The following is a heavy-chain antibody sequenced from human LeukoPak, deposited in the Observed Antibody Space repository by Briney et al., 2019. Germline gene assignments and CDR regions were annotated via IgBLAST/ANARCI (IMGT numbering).Heavy chain of an antibody. J-gene: IGHJ5*02. CDR1: GGSISSSNW. CDR3: TRDSGTTGEVKFDP. CDR2: IYHSGRT. Sequence: SETLSLTCAVSGGSISSSNWWSWVRQPPGKGLEWIGEIYHSGRTNYTPSLKSRVTISVDKSKNQLSLKLSSVTAADTAMYYCTRDSGTTGEVKFDPWGQGTLVTVSS. D-gene: IGHD3-10*01. V-gene: IGHV4-4*02.